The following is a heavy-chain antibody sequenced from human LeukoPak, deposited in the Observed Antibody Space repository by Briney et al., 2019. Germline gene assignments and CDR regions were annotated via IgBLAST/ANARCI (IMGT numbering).Heavy chain of an antibody. CDR3: ARASRSSWPRYYFDY. CDR1: GGTFSSYA. CDR2: IIPIFGTA. V-gene: IGHV1-69*01. J-gene: IGHJ4*02. D-gene: IGHD6-13*01. Sequence: GASVKVSCKASGGTFSSYAISWVRQAPGQGLEWMGGIIPIFGTATYAQKFQDRVTITADESTSTAYMELSSLRSEDTAVYYCARASRSSWPRYYFDYWGQGTLVTVSS.